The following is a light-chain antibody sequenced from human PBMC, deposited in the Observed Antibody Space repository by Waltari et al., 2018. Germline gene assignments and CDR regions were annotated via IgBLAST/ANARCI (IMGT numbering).Light chain of an antibody. J-gene: IGKJ5*01. CDR1: QCVSSY. CDR3: QQRSNWPIT. CDR2: DAS. V-gene: IGKV3-11*01. Sequence: EIVLTQSPATLSLSPGERATLPCRASQCVSSYLAWYQQKPGQAPRLLIYDASNRATGIPDRFSGSGSGTDFTLTISSLEPEDFAVYYCQQRSNWPITFGQGTRLEIK.